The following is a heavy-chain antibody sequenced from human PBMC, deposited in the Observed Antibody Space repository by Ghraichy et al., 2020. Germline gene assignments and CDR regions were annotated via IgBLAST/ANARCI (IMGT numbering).Heavy chain of an antibody. J-gene: IGHJ5*02. CDR1: GYTFTSYG. Sequence: ASVKVSCKASGYTFTSYGISWVRQAPGQGLEWMGWISAYNGNTNYAQKLQGRVTMTTDTSTSTAYMELRSLRSDDTAVYYCATDGVRGVIRASNWFDPWGQGTLVTVSS. D-gene: IGHD3-10*02. CDR3: ATDGVRGVIRASNWFDP. CDR2: ISAYNGNT. V-gene: IGHV1-18*04.